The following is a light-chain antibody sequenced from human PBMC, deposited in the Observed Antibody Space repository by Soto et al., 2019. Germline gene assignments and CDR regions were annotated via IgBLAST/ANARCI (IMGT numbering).Light chain of an antibody. J-gene: IGKJ2*01. CDR3: HHYGYGADT. CDR1: ASVKNNS. V-gene: IGKV3-20*01. Sequence: ELVLTQSPGTLSLSPGERATLSCRGNASVKNNSLAWYQQHPGQPPRLLIFGASSRATGIPDRFIGSGSGADFSLTISRLEPEDSAVYSCHHYGYGADTFGQGTKLEIK. CDR2: GAS.